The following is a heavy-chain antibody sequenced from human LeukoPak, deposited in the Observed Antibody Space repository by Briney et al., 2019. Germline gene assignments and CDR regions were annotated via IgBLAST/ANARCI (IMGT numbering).Heavy chain of an antibody. J-gene: IGHJ5*01. D-gene: IGHD6-25*01. CDR3: ARGSGWFVY. CDR2: IYYSGST. V-gene: IGHV4-59*02. Sequence: SETLSLTCTVSGGSVNNYYWSWVRQPPGKGLEWIGYIYYSGSTNYNPSLKSRVTISVDTSKNQFSLKMSSVTAADTAVYYCARGSGWFVYWGQGALVTVSS. CDR1: GGSVNNYY.